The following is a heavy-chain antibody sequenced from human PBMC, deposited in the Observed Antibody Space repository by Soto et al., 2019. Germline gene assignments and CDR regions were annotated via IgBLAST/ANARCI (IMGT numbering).Heavy chain of an antibody. CDR1: GFTFSSYA. Sequence: PGGSLRLSCAATGFTFSSYAMSWVRQAPGKGLEWVSVISGSGGGTYYADSVKGRFTISRDKSKNTLYLQMNSLRVEDTAVFYCAKTAARPNLYLDSWGQGTLVTVS. V-gene: IGHV3-23*01. CDR2: ISGSGGGT. CDR3: AKTAARPNLYLDS. J-gene: IGHJ4*02. D-gene: IGHD6-6*01.